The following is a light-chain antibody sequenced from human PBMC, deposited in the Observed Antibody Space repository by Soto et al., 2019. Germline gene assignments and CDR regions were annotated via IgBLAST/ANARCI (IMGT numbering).Light chain of an antibody. CDR3: RSYTSSSTRV. J-gene: IGLJ1*01. CDR2: EVS. Sequence: QSVLAQPASVSGSPGQSIAISCTGTSSDIGAYDDVSWYQQFPDKPPKLIIYEVSHRPSGVSDRFSCSKSVNTATLTISRLQAEDEADYYFRSYTSSSTRVFGTGTKVTVL. CDR1: SSDIGAYDD. V-gene: IGLV2-14*03.